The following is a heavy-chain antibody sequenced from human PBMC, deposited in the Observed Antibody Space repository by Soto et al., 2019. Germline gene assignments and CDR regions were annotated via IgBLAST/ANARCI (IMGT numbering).Heavy chain of an antibody. Sequence: GASVKVSCKASGYTVTDHYIHWVRQAPGQGLEWMGIINPSEGSTSYAQKFQERVTMTRDTSTSTVYMELSSLRSEDTAVYYCARDALYNSDSSGFSLCFDYWGQGTLVTVSS. V-gene: IGHV1-46*01. J-gene: IGHJ4*02. CDR3: ARDALYNSDSSGFSLCFDY. CDR1: GYTVTDHY. CDR2: INPSEGST. D-gene: IGHD3-22*01.